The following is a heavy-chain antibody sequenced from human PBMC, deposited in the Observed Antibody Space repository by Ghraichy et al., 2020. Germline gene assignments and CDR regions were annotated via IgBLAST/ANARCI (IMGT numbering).Heavy chain of an antibody. J-gene: IGHJ4*02. CDR2: ITGSGGDT. CDR3: AKDHGGIAGAFDY. V-gene: IGHV3-23*01. D-gene: IGHD6-13*01. CDR1: GFPFSSYA. Sequence: GGSLRLSCAASGFPFSSYAMSWVRQAPGKGLEWVSAITGSGGDTYYADSVKGRFTISRDNSKNTLFLQMNSLRAEDTAVYYCAKDHGGIAGAFDYWGQGTLVTVSS.